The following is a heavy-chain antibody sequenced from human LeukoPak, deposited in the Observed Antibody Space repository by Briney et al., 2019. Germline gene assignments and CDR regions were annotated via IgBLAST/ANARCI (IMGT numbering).Heavy chain of an antibody. CDR2: IKQDGSEK. V-gene: IGHV3-7*03. CDR1: GFTFSSYW. Sequence: GGSLRLSCAASGFTFSSYWMSWVRQAPGKGLEWVANIKQDGSEKYYVDSVKGRFTISRDNAKNSLYLQMNSLRAEDTAVYYCARDANDYGDYGDAFDIWGQGTMVTVSS. J-gene: IGHJ3*02. CDR3: ARDANDYGDYGDAFDI. D-gene: IGHD4-17*01.